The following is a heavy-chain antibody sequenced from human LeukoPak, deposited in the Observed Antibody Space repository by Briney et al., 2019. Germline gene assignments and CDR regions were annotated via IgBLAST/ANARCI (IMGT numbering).Heavy chain of an antibody. D-gene: IGHD1-26*01. CDR2: IRYDGSNK. CDR3: AKLGGSYYADLDY. Sequence: GGSLRLSCAASGFTFSSYGMHWVRQAPGKGLEWVAFIRYDGSNKYYADSVKGRFTISRDSSKNTLYLQMNSLRAEDTAVYYCAKLGGSYYADLDYWGQGTLVTVSS. V-gene: IGHV3-30*02. CDR1: GFTFSSYG. J-gene: IGHJ4*02.